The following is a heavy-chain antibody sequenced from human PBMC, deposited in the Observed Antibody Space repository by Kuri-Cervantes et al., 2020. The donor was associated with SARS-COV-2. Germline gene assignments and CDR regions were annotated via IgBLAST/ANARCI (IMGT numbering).Heavy chain of an antibody. CDR3: ARDPGGYYDILTGYNYNWFDP. CDR2: IYHSGST. J-gene: IGHJ5*02. CDR1: GDSISNYY. D-gene: IGHD3-9*01. V-gene: IGHV4-38-2*02. Sequence: SETLSLTCTVSGDSISNYYWSWIRQPAGKGLEWIGSIYHSGSTYYNPSLKSRVTISVDTSKNQFSLKLSSVTAADTAVYYCARDPGGYYDILTGYNYNWFDPWGQGTLVTVSS.